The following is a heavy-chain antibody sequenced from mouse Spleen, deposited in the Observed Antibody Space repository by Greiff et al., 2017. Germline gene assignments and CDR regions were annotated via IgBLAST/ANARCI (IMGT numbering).Heavy chain of an antibody. CDR2: INPNNGGT. Sequence: EVQLQQSGPELVKPGASVKISCKASGYTFTDYYMNWVKQSHGKSLEWIGDINPNNGGTSYNQKFKGKATLTVDKSSSTAYMELRSLTSEDSAVYYCARSRRTGAYFDYWGQGTTLTVSS. D-gene: IGHD4-1*01. CDR1: GYTFTDYY. J-gene: IGHJ2*01. V-gene: IGHV1-26*01. CDR3: ARSRRTGAYFDY.